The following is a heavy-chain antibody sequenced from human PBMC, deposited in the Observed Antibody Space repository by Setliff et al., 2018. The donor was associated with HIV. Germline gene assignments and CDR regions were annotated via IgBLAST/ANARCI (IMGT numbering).Heavy chain of an antibody. CDR1: GGSISSGGYY. CDR2: IYYSGST. CDR3: ARAKSLVRGVNYFDY. Sequence: PSETLSLTCTVSGGSISSGGYYWSWIRQHPGKGLEWVGSIYYSGSTYHNPSLKSRVTISVDTSKNQFSLKLNSVTAADTAVYYCARAKSLVRGVNYFDYWGQGTLVTVSS. V-gene: IGHV4-31*03. J-gene: IGHJ4*02. D-gene: IGHD3-10*01.